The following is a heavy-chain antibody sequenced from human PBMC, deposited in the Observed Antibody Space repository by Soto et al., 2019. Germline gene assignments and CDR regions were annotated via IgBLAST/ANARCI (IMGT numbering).Heavy chain of an antibody. Sequence: EVQLLQSGGGLVQPGGSLRLSCAASGFTFSSYVMSWVRQAPGKGLEWVSTISDSASSTYYTDSVKGRFTISRDNSKNTLYLQMNSLRAEDTAIYYCAKDICAYSSGSCYFDYWGQGTLVTGSS. CDR2: ISDSASST. CDR1: GFTFSSYV. V-gene: IGHV3-23*01. D-gene: IGHD6-19*01. J-gene: IGHJ4*02. CDR3: AKDICAYSSGSCYFDY.